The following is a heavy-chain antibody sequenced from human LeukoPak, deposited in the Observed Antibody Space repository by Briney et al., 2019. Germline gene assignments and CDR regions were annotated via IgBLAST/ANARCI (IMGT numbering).Heavy chain of an antibody. D-gene: IGHD1-26*01. V-gene: IGHV4-59*08. J-gene: IGHJ4*02. Sequence: PSETLSLTCTVSGGPISNYYWSWIRQPPGKGLECIGYFHYSVSTNYNPSLKSRVTISVDTSKNQFSLKLTSVTAADTAVYYCARHVGTDFHYWGQGTLVTVSS. CDR2: FHYSVST. CDR3: ARHVGTDFHY. CDR1: GGPISNYY.